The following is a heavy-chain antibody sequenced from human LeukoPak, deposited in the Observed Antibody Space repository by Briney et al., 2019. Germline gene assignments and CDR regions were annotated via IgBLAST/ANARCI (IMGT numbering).Heavy chain of an antibody. Sequence: PSETLSLTCTVSGGSISSYYWSWIRQPPGKGLEWIGYIYYSGSTNYNPSLKSRVTISVDTSKNQFSLKLSSVTAADTAVYYCARVDDSGGYLDYWGQGTLVTVSS. CDR3: ARVDDSGGYLDY. CDR1: GGSISSYY. D-gene: IGHD3-22*01. V-gene: IGHV4-59*01. J-gene: IGHJ4*02. CDR2: IYYSGST.